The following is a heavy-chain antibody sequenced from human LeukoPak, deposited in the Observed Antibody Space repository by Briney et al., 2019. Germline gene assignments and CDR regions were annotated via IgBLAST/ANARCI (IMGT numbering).Heavy chain of an antibody. CDR1: GGSISSTSYY. CDR3: ARDPGEVESSWYFDL. J-gene: IGHJ2*01. V-gene: IGHV4-39*07. CDR2: IYYSGST. Sequence: SETLSLTCTVSGGSISSTSYYWGWIRQPPGKGLEWIGNIYYSGSTYYNPSLKSRVTISVDTSKNQFSLKLSSVTAADTAVYYCARDPGEVESSWYFDLWGRGTLVTVSS. D-gene: IGHD3-16*01.